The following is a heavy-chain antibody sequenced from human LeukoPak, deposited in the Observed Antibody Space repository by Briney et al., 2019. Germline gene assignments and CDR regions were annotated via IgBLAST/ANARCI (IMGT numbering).Heavy chain of an antibody. CDR2: IYPGDSDP. CDR1: GYSFTSYW. V-gene: IGHV5-51*01. J-gene: IGHJ3*02. D-gene: IGHD3-22*01. Sequence: GESLKISCKASGYSFTSYWIGWVRQMPGKGLEWMGIIYPGDSDPRYSPSFQGQVTISADKSISTAYLQWSSLKASDTAMYYCARFRYYYDSSGSTPDAFDIWGQGTMVTVSS. CDR3: ARFRYYYDSSGSTPDAFDI.